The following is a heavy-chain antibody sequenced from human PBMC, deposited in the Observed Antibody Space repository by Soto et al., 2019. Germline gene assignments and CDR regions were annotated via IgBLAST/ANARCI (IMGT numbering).Heavy chain of an antibody. D-gene: IGHD5-12*01. J-gene: IGHJ4*02. Sequence: SSETLSLTCTVSGGSISSYSWSWIRQPPGKGLEWIGNIYYSGSTNYNPSLKSRVTISVDTSKNQFSLKLSSVTAADTAVYYCAREDDVAMATLYFDYWGQGTLVTVSS. CDR1: GGSISSYS. CDR2: IYYSGST. V-gene: IGHV4-59*01. CDR3: AREDDVAMATLYFDY.